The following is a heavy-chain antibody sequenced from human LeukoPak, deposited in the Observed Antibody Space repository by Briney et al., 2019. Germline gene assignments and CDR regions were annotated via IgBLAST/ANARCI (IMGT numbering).Heavy chain of an antibody. Sequence: SVKVSCKASGGTFSSYAISWVRQAPGQGLEWMGRIIPIFGTANYAQKFQGRVTITTDESTSTAYMELSSLRSDDTAVYYCASILSSGSYPWGQGTLVTVSS. D-gene: IGHD3-10*02. J-gene: IGHJ4*02. CDR2: IIPIFGTA. V-gene: IGHV1-69*05. CDR3: ASILSSGSYP. CDR1: GGTFSSYA.